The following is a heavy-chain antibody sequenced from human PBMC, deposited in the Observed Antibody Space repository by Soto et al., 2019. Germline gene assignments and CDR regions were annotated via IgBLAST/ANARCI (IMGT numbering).Heavy chain of an antibody. CDR2: IFHSGIT. CDR3: AREYSSGLVGY. Sequence: SETLSLTCTVSGVSLTSGGYYWSWIRQHPGKGLEWIGHIFHSGITFYNPSLRSRLAISVDKSKNQVSLRLSSVTAADMAIYYCAREYSSGLVGYWGQGTLVTVYS. J-gene: IGHJ4*02. V-gene: IGHV4-31*03. D-gene: IGHD6-19*01. CDR1: GVSLTSGGYY.